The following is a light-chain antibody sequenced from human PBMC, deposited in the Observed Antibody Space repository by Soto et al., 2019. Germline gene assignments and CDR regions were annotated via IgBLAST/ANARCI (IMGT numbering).Light chain of an antibody. CDR1: SGSIASNY. V-gene: IGLV6-57*04. CDR3: QSYDSRNVV. CDR2: EDN. J-gene: IGLJ2*01. Sequence: NFMLTQPHSVSESPGKTVTISCTRSSGSIASNYVQWYQQRPGSAPTTVIYEDNQRPSGVPDRFSGSIDSSSNSASLTISGLKPEDEADYYCQSYDSRNVVFGGGTKLTV.